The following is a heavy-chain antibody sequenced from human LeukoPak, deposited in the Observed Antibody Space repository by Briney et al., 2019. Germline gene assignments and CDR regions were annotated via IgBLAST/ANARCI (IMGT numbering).Heavy chain of an antibody. D-gene: IGHD6-19*01. Sequence: SETLSLTCTVSGGSISFGNNYWSWIRQPAGKGLEWIGRICTSGTTNYSPSLKSRVTISMDTSKNQFSLKLTSVTAADTAVYYCAKDSVSEQWLASDGYYHSYYYMDVWGKGTTVTISS. CDR3: AKDSVSEQWLASDGYYHSYYYMDV. CDR1: GGSISFGNNY. CDR2: ICTSGTT. J-gene: IGHJ6*03. V-gene: IGHV4-61*02.